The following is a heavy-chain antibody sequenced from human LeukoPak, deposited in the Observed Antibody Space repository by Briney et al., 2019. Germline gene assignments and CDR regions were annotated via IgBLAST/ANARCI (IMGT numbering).Heavy chain of an antibody. CDR3: AKDHGSGSQYNSLLDY. Sequence: GGSLRLSCAASEFTFSNSGMHWVRQAPGKGLEWVAFIRFDGGTKYYADSVKGRFTISRDSSKNTVYLQVNSLRAEDTAVYYCAKDHGSGSQYNSLLDYWGQGTLVTVSS. CDR2: IRFDGGTK. J-gene: IGHJ4*02. D-gene: IGHD3-10*01. V-gene: IGHV3-30*02. CDR1: EFTFSNSG.